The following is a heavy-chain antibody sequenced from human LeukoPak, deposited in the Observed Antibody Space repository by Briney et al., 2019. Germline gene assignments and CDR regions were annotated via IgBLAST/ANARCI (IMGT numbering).Heavy chain of an antibody. V-gene: IGHV4-61*02. CDR1: GGSISSGSYY. Sequence: SETLSLTCTVSGGSISSGSYYWSWIRQPAGKGLEWIGRIYTSGSTNYNPSLKSRVTMSVDTSKNQFSLKLSSVTAADTAVYYCARGGLDYYAKRALDYWGQGTLVTVSS. J-gene: IGHJ4*02. CDR3: ARGGLDYYAKRALDY. CDR2: IYTSGST. D-gene: IGHD3-10*01.